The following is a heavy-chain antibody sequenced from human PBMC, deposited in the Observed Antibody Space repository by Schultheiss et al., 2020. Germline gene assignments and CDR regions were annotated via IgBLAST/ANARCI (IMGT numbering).Heavy chain of an antibody. Sequence: GGSLRLSCAASGFTFSTYAMSWVRQAPGKGLEWVSGISGSGGSTFYADSVKGRFTISRDNSKNTLYLQMNSLRAEDTAIYYCARRVIGHWYFDLWGRGTLVTVSS. V-gene: IGHV3-23*01. CDR2: ISGSGGST. CDR3: ARRVIGHWYFDL. J-gene: IGHJ2*01. D-gene: IGHD2-21*01. CDR1: GFTFSTYA.